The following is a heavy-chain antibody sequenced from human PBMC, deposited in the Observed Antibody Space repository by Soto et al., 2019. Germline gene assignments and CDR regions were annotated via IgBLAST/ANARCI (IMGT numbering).Heavy chain of an antibody. V-gene: IGHV3-30*18. D-gene: IGHD6-6*01. CDR1: GFTFSSYG. J-gene: IGHJ4*02. Sequence: PGGPLRLSCAASGFTFSSYGMHWVRQAPGKGLEWVAVISYDGSNKYYADSVKGRFTISRDNSKNTLYLQMNSLRAEDTAVYYCAKDGGAARPFDYWGQGTLVTVSS. CDR2: ISYDGSNK. CDR3: AKDGGAARPFDY.